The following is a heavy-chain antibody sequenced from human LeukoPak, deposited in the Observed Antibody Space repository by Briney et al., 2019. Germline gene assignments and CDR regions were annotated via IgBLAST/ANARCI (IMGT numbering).Heavy chain of an antibody. D-gene: IGHD3-22*01. CDR2: ISGGGDK. Sequence: GGSLRLSCAASGFTFSTYAMSWVRQAPGKGLEWVTTISGGGDKQYADHVKGRFTVSRDDSKNTLYLQMNSLRAEDTALYYCAKDVNSSGYYLGFDYWGQGTLVTDSS. V-gene: IGHV3-23*01. J-gene: IGHJ4*02. CDR3: AKDVNSSGYYLGFDY. CDR1: GFTFSTYA.